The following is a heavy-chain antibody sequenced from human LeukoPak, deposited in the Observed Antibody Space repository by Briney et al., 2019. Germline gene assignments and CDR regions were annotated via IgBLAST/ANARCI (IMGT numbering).Heavy chain of an antibody. CDR3: ARYSNRDLNYYFMDV. D-gene: IGHD2-21*01. J-gene: IGHJ6*03. V-gene: IGHV4-34*01. CDR1: GGSVSGYY. Sequence: SETLSLTCGVDGGSVSGYYWSWIRQSPGKCLEWIGEVNHRGTANYNPSLRRRATISVDTSKNQFSLRLTSVTAADTAVYFCARYSNRDLNYYFMDVWGNGTTVTISS. CDR2: VNHRGTA.